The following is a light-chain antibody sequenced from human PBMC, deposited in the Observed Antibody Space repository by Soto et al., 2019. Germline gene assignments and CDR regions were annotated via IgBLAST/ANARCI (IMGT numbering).Light chain of an antibody. Sequence: DIQMTQSLSSLPASVPDRVTLTCLVSQGISNYLGWYQQKPGKVPKLLIYAASTLQSGVPYRFSGSGAGTDFTLNISSLQPEDVATYYCLKDNSAPLTFGGGTKVDIK. V-gene: IGKV1-27*01. CDR2: AAS. CDR3: LKDNSAPLT. J-gene: IGKJ4*01. CDR1: QGISNY.